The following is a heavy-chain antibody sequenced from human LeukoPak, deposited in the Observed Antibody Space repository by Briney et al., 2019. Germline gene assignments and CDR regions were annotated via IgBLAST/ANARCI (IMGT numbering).Heavy chain of an antibody. V-gene: IGHV3-23*01. D-gene: IGHD3-16*01. CDR3: ARVSRGEVYYYYYYMDV. J-gene: IGHJ6*03. Sequence: GGSLRLSCAASGFTFSSYAMSWVRQAPGKGLEWVSAISGSGGSTYYADSVKGRFTISRDNSKNTLYLQMNSLRAEDTAVYYCARVSRGEVYYYYYYMDVWGKGTTVTVSS. CDR2: ISGSGGST. CDR1: GFTFSSYA.